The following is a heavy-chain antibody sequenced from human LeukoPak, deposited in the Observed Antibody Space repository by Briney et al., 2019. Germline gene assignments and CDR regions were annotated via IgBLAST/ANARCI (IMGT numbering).Heavy chain of an antibody. CDR2: IYHSGST. Sequence: SGTLSLTCAVSGGSISSSNWWSWVRQPPGKGLEWIGEIYHSGSTNYNPSLKSRVTISVDKSKNQFSLKLSSVTAADTTVYYCARDGIAAAEGGMDVWGQGTTVTVSS. CDR3: ARDGIAAAEGGMDV. CDR1: GGSISSSNW. V-gene: IGHV4-4*02. D-gene: IGHD6-13*01. J-gene: IGHJ6*02.